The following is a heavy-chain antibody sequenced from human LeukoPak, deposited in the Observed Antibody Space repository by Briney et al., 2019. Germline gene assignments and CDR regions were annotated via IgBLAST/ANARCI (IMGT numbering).Heavy chain of an antibody. CDR1: GFTFSSYW. CDR2: IKQDGSEK. J-gene: IGHJ5*02. D-gene: IGHD3-10*01. Sequence: GGSLRLSCGASGFTFSSYWMSWVRQAPGKGLEWVANIKQDGSEKYYVDSVKGRFTISRDNAKNSLYLQMNSLRAEGTAVYYCARGFGRPWGQGTQITVSS. V-gene: IGHV3-7*01. CDR3: ARGFGRP.